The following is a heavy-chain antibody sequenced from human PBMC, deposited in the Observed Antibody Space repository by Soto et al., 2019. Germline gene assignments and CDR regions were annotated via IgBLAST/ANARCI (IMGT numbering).Heavy chain of an antibody. CDR2: ISSGGSDV. CDR3: ARGRDNPTDY. V-gene: IGHV3-21*01. CDR1: GFPFSSYT. D-gene: IGHD1-1*01. Sequence: EVQLVESGGGLVKLGGSLSLSGAASGFPFSSYTIHWVPQAPGKGLEGVSSISSGGSDVYYADSVKGRFTISRDNAKNSLYLQMNSLRAEDTAVYYCARGRDNPTDYWGQGTLVTVSS. J-gene: IGHJ4*02.